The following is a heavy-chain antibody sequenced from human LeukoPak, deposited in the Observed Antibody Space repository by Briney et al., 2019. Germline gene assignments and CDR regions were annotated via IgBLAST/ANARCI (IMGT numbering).Heavy chain of an antibody. D-gene: IGHD3-10*01. CDR2: ISYDAFDK. Sequence: GGSLRLSCAASGFTVSSNFMSWVRQAPGKGLEWVAVISYDAFDKYYADSVKGRFTIARDNSKDTLYLQMNSLRAEDTAVYYCAKGTMVRGDHWGQGTLVTVSS. CDR1: GFTVSSNF. CDR3: AKGTMVRGDH. V-gene: IGHV3-30*18. J-gene: IGHJ4*02.